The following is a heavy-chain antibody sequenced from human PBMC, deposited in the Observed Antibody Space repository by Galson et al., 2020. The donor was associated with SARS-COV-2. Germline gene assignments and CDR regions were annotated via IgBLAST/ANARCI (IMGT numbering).Heavy chain of an antibody. CDR3: ARLGYCPTSTCSFFDY. Sequence: GESLKISCKGSGYIFANNWIGWVRLMPGQGLEWMGIIYPENSDTRYSPSFQGHVTISADKSISTVYLQWSSLKASDSAMYFCARLGYCPTSTCSFFDYWGQGILVAVSS. CDR2: IYPENSDT. V-gene: IGHV5-51*01. D-gene: IGHD2-8*01. J-gene: IGHJ4*02. CDR1: GYIFANNW.